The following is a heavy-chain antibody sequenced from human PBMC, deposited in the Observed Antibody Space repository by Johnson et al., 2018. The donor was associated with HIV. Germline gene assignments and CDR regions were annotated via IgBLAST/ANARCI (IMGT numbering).Heavy chain of an antibody. CDR2: INWNGGST. Sequence: VQLVESGGGVVQPGRSLRLSCAASAFTFSDYYMSWIRQAPGKGLEWVSGINWNGGSTGYADSVKGRCTISRDNAKNSLYMQMRSLRAEDTALYYCARVKYAVTNHDTNAFDIWGQGTVVSVSS. J-gene: IGHJ3*02. CDR3: ARVKYAVTNHDTNAFDI. V-gene: IGHV3-20*04. CDR1: AFTFSDYY. D-gene: IGHD3-22*01.